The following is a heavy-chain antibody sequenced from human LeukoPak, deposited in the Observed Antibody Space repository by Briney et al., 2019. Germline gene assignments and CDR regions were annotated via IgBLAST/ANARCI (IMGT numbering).Heavy chain of an antibody. Sequence: GGTLRLSCAASGFTFSSYDMSWVRQAPGQGLEWVSGITGSDGITYYADSVKGRFTISRDNSKNTLYLQMNSLRADDTAVYYCAKRDTYGSGSSPFDYWGQGTLVTVSS. CDR1: GFTFSSYD. J-gene: IGHJ4*02. CDR2: ITGSDGIT. CDR3: AKRDTYGSGSSPFDY. V-gene: IGHV3-23*01. D-gene: IGHD3-10*01.